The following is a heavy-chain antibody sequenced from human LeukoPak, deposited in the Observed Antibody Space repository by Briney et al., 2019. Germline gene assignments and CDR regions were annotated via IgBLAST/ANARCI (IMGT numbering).Heavy chain of an antibody. CDR1: GFTFHDHG. CDR3: AREEGPYFDC. CDR2: LNWNGDNT. V-gene: IGHV3-20*04. J-gene: IGHJ4*02. Sequence: GGSLRLSCAASGFTFHDHGMSWVRQVPGKGLEWVSALNWNGDNTGYADFVKGRFTISRDNAKKSLYLQMSSLTAEDTAYYYCAREEGPYFDCWGQGTLVTVSS.